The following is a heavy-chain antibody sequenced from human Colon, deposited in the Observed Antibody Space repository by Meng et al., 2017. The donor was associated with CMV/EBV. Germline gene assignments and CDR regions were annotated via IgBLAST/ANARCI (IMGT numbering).Heavy chain of an antibody. D-gene: IGHD6-13*01. CDR1: GYTFTANH. CDR2: IYPQDGGT. J-gene: IGHJ4*02. Sequence: QVQRGPSGTEGKKPRASVKVSCKTSGYTFTANHLHWVRQAPGQGLEWMGWIYPQDGGTYFAQKFQDRVTLTRDTSITTAYMELSGLTSDDTAIYYCVRESWYFDFWGEGTLVTVSS. V-gene: IGHV1-2*02. CDR3: VRESWYFDF.